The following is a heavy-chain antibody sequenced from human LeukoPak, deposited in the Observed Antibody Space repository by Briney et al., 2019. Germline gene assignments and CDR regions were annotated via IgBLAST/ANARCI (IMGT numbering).Heavy chain of an antibody. CDR3: ARARYSNSWYAVDI. J-gene: IGHJ3*02. V-gene: IGHV4-59*08. Sequence: PSEPLSLTCTVSGGSISSYYWSWIRQPPGKGLEWIGYIYYSGSTNYNPSLKSRVAMSVDTSKNQFSLKLSSVTAADTAVYYCARARYSNSWYAVDIWGQGTMVTVSS. D-gene: IGHD6-13*01. CDR2: IYYSGST. CDR1: GGSISSYY.